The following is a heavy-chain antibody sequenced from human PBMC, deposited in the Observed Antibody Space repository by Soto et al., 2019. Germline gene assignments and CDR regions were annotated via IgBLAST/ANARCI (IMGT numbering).Heavy chain of an antibody. CDR3: ARGGALPYYDYIWGSYRYTLHFDY. CDR2: ISSSSSTI. J-gene: IGHJ4*02. Sequence: GSLRLSCAASGFTFSSYSMNWVRQAPGKGLEWVSYISSSSSTIYYADSVKGRFTISRDNAKNSLYLQMNSLRAEDTAVYYCARGGALPYYDYIWGSYRYTLHFDYWGQGTLVTVSS. CDR1: GFTFSSYS. D-gene: IGHD3-16*02. V-gene: IGHV3-48*01.